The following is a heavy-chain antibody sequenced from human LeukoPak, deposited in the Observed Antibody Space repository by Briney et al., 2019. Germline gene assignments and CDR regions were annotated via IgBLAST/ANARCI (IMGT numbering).Heavy chain of an antibody. V-gene: IGHV3-21*01. J-gene: IGHJ3*02. D-gene: IGHD5-24*01. CDR1: GFTFSSYS. CDR2: ISSTSSYI. Sequence: GGSLRLSCAPSGFTFSSYSMNWGRQAPGKGLGWVSSISSTSSYIYYADSVKGRFTISRDNAKNSLYLQMNSLRAEDTAVYYCARGGRDGYNYHAFDIWGQGTMVTVSS. CDR3: ARGGRDGYNYHAFDI.